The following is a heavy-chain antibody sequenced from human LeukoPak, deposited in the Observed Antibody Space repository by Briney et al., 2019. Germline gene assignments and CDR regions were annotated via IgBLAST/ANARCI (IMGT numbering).Heavy chain of an antibody. D-gene: IGHD2-2*01. CDR1: GGSFSGYY. J-gene: IGHJ3*02. CDR2: INHSGST. CDR3: ARWDQIVVVPAAIRGLYAFDI. V-gene: IGHV4-34*01. Sequence: SETLSLTCAAYGGSFSGYYWSWIRQPPGKGLEWIGEINHSGSTNYNPSLKSRVTISVDTSKNQFSLKLSSVTAADTAVYYCARWDQIVVVPAAIRGLYAFDIWGQGTMVTVSS.